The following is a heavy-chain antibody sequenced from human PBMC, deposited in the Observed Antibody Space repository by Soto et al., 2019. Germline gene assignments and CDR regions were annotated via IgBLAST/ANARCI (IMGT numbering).Heavy chain of an antibody. J-gene: IGHJ4*02. CDR1: GGSVSSGYNY. Sequence: QVQLQESGPGQVKPSETLSLTCTVSGGSVSSGYNYWSWIRQSPGKGLEWIGYISGSGSTGYNPSLKNRLTMSVDRSKNQFTLRLTSVTAADTAVYFRATESGSTYGYFDYWGQGTQVTVSS. V-gene: IGHV4-30-4*01. D-gene: IGHD5-18*01. CDR3: ATESGSTYGYFDY. CDR2: ISGSGST.